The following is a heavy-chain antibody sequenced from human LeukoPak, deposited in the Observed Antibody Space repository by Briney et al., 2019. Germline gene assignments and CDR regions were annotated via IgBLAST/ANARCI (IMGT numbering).Heavy chain of an antibody. CDR3: ARGARSWYRLYYYYYYMDV. CDR1: GFTFSSYA. Sequence: PGRSLRLSCAASGFTFSSYAMHWVRQAPGKGLEWVAVISYDGSNKYYADSVKGRFTISRDSSKNTLYLQMNSLRAEDTAVYYCARGARSWYRLYYYYYYMDVWGKGTTVTVSS. CDR2: ISYDGSNK. J-gene: IGHJ6*03. V-gene: IGHV3-30*04. D-gene: IGHD6-13*01.